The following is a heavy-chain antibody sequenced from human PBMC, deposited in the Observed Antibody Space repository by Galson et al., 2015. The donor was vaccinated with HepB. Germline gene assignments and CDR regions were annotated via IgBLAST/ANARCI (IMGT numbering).Heavy chain of an antibody. J-gene: IGHJ4*02. D-gene: IGHD4-23*01. V-gene: IGHV1-18*04. CDR2: ISAYSGNT. Sequence: SVKVSCKASGYTFTSYGISWVRQAPGQGLEWMGWISAYSGNTNYAQKLQGRVTMTTDTSTSTAYMELRSLRSDDTAVYYCARDSPTTVVPTGDYWGQGTLVTVSS. CDR3: ARDSPTTVVPTGDY. CDR1: GYTFTSYG.